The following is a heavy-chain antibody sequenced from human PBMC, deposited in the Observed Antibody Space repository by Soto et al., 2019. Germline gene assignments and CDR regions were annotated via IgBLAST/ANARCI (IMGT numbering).Heavy chain of an antibody. CDR3: ARVSSWYFDY. CDR1: GFTFSSYS. V-gene: IGHV3-21*01. CDR2: ISSSSSYI. Sequence: PGGSLRLSCAASGFTFSSYSMNWVRQAPGKGLEWVSSISSSSSYIYYTDSVKGRFTISRDNAKNSLYLQMNSLRAEDTAVYYCARVSSWYFDYWGQGTLVTVSS. J-gene: IGHJ4*02.